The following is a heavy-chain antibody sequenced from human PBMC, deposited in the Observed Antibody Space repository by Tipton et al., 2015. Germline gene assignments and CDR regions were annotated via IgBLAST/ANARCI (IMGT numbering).Heavy chain of an antibody. CDR2: ISFDGSNE. CDR3: AKGRSVYYYGMDV. J-gene: IGHJ6*02. V-gene: IGHV3-30*18. Sequence: SLRLSCAASGFTFSSYDMYWVRQAPGRGLEWVTLISFDGSNEYYADSVKGRFTISRDSSKNTLYLQMNSLRVEDTAVYYCAKGRSVYYYGMDVWGQGTTVTVSS. CDR1: GFTFSSYD.